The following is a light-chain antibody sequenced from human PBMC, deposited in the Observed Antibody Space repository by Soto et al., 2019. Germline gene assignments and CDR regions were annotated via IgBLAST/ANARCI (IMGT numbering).Light chain of an antibody. J-gene: IGKJ1*01. CDR2: DAS. CDR1: QSISTW. CDR3: QQYENYWT. Sequence: DIQMTQSPSTLSAAVGDRVTITCRASQSISTWLAWYQQKPGKAPNLLIYDASNLEGGVPSRFSGSGSGTEFTLTISSLQPEDFGIYYCQQYENYWTFGQGTKVDIK. V-gene: IGKV1-5*01.